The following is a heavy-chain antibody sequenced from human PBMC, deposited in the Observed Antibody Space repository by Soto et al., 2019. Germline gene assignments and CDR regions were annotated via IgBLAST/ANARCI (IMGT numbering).Heavy chain of an antibody. V-gene: IGHV3-74*01. CDR2: IKLDGGET. D-gene: IGHD6-19*01. CDR3: GRVPIAVAGVGIDH. CDR1: GFTFTDYW. J-gene: IGHJ4*02. Sequence: EVQLVESGGGLVQPGGSLRLSCAASGFTFTDYWMHWVRQAPGKGLVWVSRIKLDGGETSYADSVKGRFTISRDNAKNTLYLHMNSLRGDDTAVYYCGRVPIAVAGVGIDHWGQGALVTVSS.